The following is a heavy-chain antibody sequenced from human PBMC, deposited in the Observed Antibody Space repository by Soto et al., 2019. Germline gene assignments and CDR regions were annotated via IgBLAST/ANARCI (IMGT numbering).Heavy chain of an antibody. CDR3: ARAAAPTNSSGWYGYGY. Sequence: ASVKVSCKASGYTFTGYYMHWVRQAPGQGLEWMGWINPNSGGTNYAQKFQGWVTMTRDTSISTAYMELSRLRSDDTAVYYCARAAAPTNSSGWYGYGYWGQGTLVTVSS. D-gene: IGHD6-19*01. CDR1: GYTFTGYY. J-gene: IGHJ4*02. CDR2: INPNSGGT. V-gene: IGHV1-2*04.